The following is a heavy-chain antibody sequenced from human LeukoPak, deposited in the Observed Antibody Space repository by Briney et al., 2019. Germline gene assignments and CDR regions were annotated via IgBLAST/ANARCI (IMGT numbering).Heavy chain of an antibody. V-gene: IGHV4-61*02. CDR1: GGSISSGSYY. D-gene: IGHD6-13*01. CDR2: IYTSGST. CDR3: ARVTAAAGIFY. J-gene: IGHJ4*02. Sequence: SQTLSLTCTVSGGSISSGSYYWSWIRQPAGKGLEWIGRIYTSGSTNYNPSLNSRVTISVDTSNNQFSLKLSSVTAADTAVYYCARVTAAAGIFYWGQGTLVTVSS.